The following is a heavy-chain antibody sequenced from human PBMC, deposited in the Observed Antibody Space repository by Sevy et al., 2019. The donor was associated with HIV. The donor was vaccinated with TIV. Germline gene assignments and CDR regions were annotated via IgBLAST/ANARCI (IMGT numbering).Heavy chain of an antibody. J-gene: IGHJ2*01. D-gene: IGHD7-27*01. CDR2: ISDDGTNK. CDR3: AREGPLGKSEDWYLDL. Sequence: HGGSLRLSCAGAGYIFNNYGIHWVRQAPDQGLEWLAVISDDGTNKYYADSVKGRFTLSRDNSKNTVYLQMNSLRAEDTALYYCAREGPLGKSEDWYLDLWGRGTLVTVSS. V-gene: IGHV3-30*03. CDR1: GYIFNNYG.